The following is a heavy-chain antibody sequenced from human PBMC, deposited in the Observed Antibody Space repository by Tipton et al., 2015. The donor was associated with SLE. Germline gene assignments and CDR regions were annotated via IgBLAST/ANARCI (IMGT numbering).Heavy chain of an antibody. J-gene: IGHJ6*02. V-gene: IGHV1-18*01. D-gene: IGHD2-15*01. CDR2: ISAYNGNT. CDR1: GYTFTSYG. CDR3: RSRVVPLYHYVRAG. Sequence: QSGAEVKKPGASVKVSCKASGYTFTSYGISWVRQAPGQGLEWMGWISAYNGNTNYAQKLQGRVTMTTDTSTSTAYMELRSLRSDDRAGYSCRSRVVPLYHYVRAGWGQGTPLTVS.